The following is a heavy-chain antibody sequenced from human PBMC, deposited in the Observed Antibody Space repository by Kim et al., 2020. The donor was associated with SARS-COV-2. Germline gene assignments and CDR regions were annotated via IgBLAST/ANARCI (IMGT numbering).Heavy chain of an antibody. CDR3: ARVSSRKYYDKKSSMDV. D-gene: IGHD3-9*01. CDR1: GGSFSGYY. J-gene: IGHJ6*01. Sequence: SETLSLTCAVYGGSFSGYYWSWIRQPPGKGLEWIGEINHSGSTNYNPSLKSRVTISVDTSKNQFSLKLSSVTAADTAVYYCARVSSRKYYDKKSSMDVWGQGTTDTVSS. CDR2: INHSGST. V-gene: IGHV4-34*01.